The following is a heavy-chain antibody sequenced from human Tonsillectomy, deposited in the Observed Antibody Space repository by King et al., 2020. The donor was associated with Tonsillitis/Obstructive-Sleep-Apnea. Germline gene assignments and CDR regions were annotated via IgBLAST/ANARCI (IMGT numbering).Heavy chain of an antibody. D-gene: IGHD3-10*01. V-gene: IGHV3-64D*06. CDR1: GFTFSSYA. J-gene: IGHJ4*02. CDR3: VKGALLWFGELSYFDY. CDR2: ISSNGGSK. Sequence: VQLVESGGGLVQPGGSLRLSCSASGFTFSSYAMHWVRQAPGKGLEYVSAISSNGGSKYYADSVKGRFTISRDNSKNTLYLQMSSLRAEDTAVYYCVKGALLWFGELSYFDYWGQGTLVTVSS.